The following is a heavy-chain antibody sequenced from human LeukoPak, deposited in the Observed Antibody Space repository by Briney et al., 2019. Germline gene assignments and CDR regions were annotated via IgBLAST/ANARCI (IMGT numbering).Heavy chain of an antibody. J-gene: IGHJ3*02. Sequence: GASVKVSCKASGYTFTGYYMHWVRQAPGQGLEWMGWMNPNSGNTGYAQKFQGRVTMTRNTSISTAYMELSSLRSEDTAVYYCARGNWNLAFDIWGQGTMVTVSS. CDR1: GYTFTGYY. CDR2: MNPNSGNT. V-gene: IGHV1-8*02. CDR3: ARGNWNLAFDI. D-gene: IGHD1-1*01.